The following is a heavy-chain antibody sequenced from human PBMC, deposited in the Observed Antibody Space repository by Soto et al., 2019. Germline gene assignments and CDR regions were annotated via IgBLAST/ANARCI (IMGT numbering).Heavy chain of an antibody. CDR2: IDPSDSYT. Sequence: PGESLKISCKGSGYSFTSYWISWVRQMPGKGLEWMGRIDPSDSYTNYSPSFQGHVTISTDKSISTAYLQWSSMKASXXAMSXCARRRSGSDYIEHWGQGTXVTVSS. V-gene: IGHV5-10-1*01. J-gene: IGHJ4*02. CDR1: GYSFTSYW. D-gene: IGHD1-26*01. CDR3: ARRRSGSDYIEH.